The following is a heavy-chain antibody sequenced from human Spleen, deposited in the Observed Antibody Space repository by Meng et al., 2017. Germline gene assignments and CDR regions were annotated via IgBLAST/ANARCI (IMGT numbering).Heavy chain of an antibody. CDR1: GYTFTSYD. CDR3: ARVISDSNYELDY. V-gene: IGHV1-8*01. CDR2: MNPNSGNT. J-gene: IGHJ4*02. Sequence: QVLLLQSGPKVKKPAASLKGSGKASGYTFTSYDINWVRQATGQGLEWMGWMNPNSGNTGYAQKFQGRVTMTRNTSISTAYMELSSLRSEDTAVYYCARVISDSNYELDYWGQGTLVTVSS. D-gene: IGHD4-11*01.